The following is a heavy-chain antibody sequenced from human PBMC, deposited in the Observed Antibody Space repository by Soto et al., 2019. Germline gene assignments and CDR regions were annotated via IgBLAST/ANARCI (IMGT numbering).Heavy chain of an antibody. J-gene: IGHJ4*02. CDR3: TAYYYDSSGSEFDY. Sequence: GGSLRLSCAASGFTFSNAWMNWVRQAPGKGLEWVGRIKSKTDGGTTDYAAPVKGRFTISRDDSKNTLYLQMNSLKTEDTAVYYCTAYYYDSSGSEFDYWGQGTLVTVSS. CDR1: GFTFSNAW. D-gene: IGHD3-22*01. CDR2: IKSKTDGGTT. V-gene: IGHV3-15*07.